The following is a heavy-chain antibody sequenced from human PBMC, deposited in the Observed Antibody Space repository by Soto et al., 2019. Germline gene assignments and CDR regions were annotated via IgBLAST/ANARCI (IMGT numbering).Heavy chain of an antibody. Sequence: GGSLRLSCAASGFTFSSYWMSWVRQAPGKGLEWVANIKQDGSEKYYVDSVKGRFTISRDNAKNSLYLQMNSLRAEDTAVYYCARASSGRNILTRYYVFAYWGQGTLVTVSS. J-gene: IGHJ4*02. CDR2: IKQDGSEK. CDR3: ARASSGRNILTRYYVFAY. CDR1: GFTFSSYW. D-gene: IGHD3-9*01. V-gene: IGHV3-7*01.